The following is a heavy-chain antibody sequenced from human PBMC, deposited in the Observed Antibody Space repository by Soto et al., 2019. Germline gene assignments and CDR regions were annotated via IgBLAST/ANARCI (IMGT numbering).Heavy chain of an antibody. CDR1: GYSFPSYD. J-gene: IGHJ2*01. Sequence: ASVKVSCKASGYSFPSYDINWVRQAPGQGLEWMGIINPSGGSTSYAQKFQGRVTMTRDTSTSTVYMELSSLSSEDTAVYYCARDRTNVVVVAATFYFDLWGRGTLVTVSS. V-gene: IGHV1-46*03. CDR3: ARDRTNVVVVAATFYFDL. D-gene: IGHD2-15*01. CDR2: INPSGGST.